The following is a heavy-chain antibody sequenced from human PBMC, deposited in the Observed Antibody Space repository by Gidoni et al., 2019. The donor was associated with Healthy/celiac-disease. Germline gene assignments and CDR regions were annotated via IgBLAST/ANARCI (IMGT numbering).Heavy chain of an antibody. V-gene: IGHV3-43D*03. Sequence: EVLLVEFGGVVFQLGRFLRLSGAVYGLTFVDYAMHAFRQAPGKGVEWVSLISWGGSSTYYADSVKGRFTISRDNSKNSLYLQMSSLRAEAAALYYGAKDIGVTAVAGDFDYWGQGTLVTVSS. D-gene: IGHD6-19*01. CDR3: AKDIGVTAVAGDFDY. CDR1: GLTFVDYA. J-gene: IGHJ4*02. CDR2: ISWGGSST.